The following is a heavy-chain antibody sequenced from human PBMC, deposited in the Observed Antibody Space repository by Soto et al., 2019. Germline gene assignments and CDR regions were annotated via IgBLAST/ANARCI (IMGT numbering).Heavy chain of an antibody. D-gene: IGHD3-22*01. V-gene: IGHV3-7*03. CDR1: GFTFSSYW. CDR3: ARDVPNYYDSSGHFDY. CDR2: IKQDGSEK. J-gene: IGHJ4*02. Sequence: GGSLRLSCAASGFTFSSYWMIWFRQAPGKGLEWVANIKQDGSEKYYVDSVKGRFTISRDNAKNSLYLQMNSLRAEDTAVYYCARDVPNYYDSSGHFDYWGQGTLVTVS.